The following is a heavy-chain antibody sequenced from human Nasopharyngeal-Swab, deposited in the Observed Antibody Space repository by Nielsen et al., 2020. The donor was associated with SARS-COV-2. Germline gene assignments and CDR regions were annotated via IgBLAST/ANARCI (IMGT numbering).Heavy chain of an antibody. CDR1: GFTFSNYW. J-gene: IGHJ6*02. V-gene: IGHV3-7*05. Sequence: GESLKISCAASGFTFSNYWMSWVRQAPGKGLEWVANIKYDESEKYYVASVKGRFTISRDNAKNSLYLQMNSLRVEDTAVYYGQRVQTSHYYGLDVWGQGTTVTVSS. D-gene: IGHD6-6*01. CDR3: QRVQTSHYYGLDV. CDR2: IKYDESEK.